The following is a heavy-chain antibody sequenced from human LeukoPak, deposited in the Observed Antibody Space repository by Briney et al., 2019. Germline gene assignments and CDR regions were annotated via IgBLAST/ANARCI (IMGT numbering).Heavy chain of an antibody. CDR2: IIPILGIA. J-gene: IGHJ6*02. CDR1: GGTFSSYA. Sequence: GASVKVSCKASGGTFSSYAISWVRQAPGQGLEWMGRIIPILGIANYAQKFQGRVTITADKSTSTAYMELSSLRSEDTAVYYCARSDYGDYIVDYYYGMDVWGQGTTVTVSS. CDR3: ARSDYGDYIVDYYYGMDV. D-gene: IGHD4-17*01. V-gene: IGHV1-69*04.